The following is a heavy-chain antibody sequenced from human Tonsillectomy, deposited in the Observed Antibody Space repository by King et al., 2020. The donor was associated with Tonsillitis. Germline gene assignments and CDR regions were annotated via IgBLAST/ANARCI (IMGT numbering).Heavy chain of an antibody. J-gene: IGHJ6*03. Sequence: VQLVESGGGLVQPGGSLRLSCVASGFIFSSYAMSWVRQAPGKGLEWVSTISGSGGSTYYADSVKGRFTISRDNSKKTLYLQMNRLHAEDTAVYSCAKSDDSSGWDYHNYMDVWGKGTTVTVSS. CDR1: GFIFSSYA. CDR2: ISGSGGST. V-gene: IGHV3-23*04. CDR3: AKSDDSSGWDYHNYMDV. D-gene: IGHD3-22*01.